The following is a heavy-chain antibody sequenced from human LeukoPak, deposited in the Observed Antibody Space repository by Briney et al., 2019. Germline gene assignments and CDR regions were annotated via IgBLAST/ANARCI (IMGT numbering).Heavy chain of an antibody. CDR2: IYYTGST. CDR1: GGSISSYY. V-gene: IGHV4-59*01. D-gene: IGHD4-11*01. J-gene: IGHJ2*01. CDR3: ARGLHHWYFDL. Sequence: SETLSLTCTVPGGSISSYYWTWIRQPPGKGLEWIGYIYYTGSTDYNPSLKSRVTMSLDTSKNQFSLKLSSVTAADTAVYYRARGLHHWYFDLWGRGTLVTVSS.